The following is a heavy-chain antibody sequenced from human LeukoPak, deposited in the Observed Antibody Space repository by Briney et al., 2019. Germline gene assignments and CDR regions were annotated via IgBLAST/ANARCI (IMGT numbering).Heavy chain of an antibody. CDR1: GFTFSSYA. Sequence: GGSLRLSCAASGFTFSSYAMNWVRQAPGKGLDWVSFISVGGRYIDYADSVQGRFTISRDDSQNTLYLQMNTLRAEDTAVYYCAKDLDSSGYYTSDPWGQGTLVTVSS. J-gene: IGHJ5*02. CDR2: ISVGGRYI. D-gene: IGHD3-22*01. V-gene: IGHV3-23*01. CDR3: AKDLDSSGYYTSDP.